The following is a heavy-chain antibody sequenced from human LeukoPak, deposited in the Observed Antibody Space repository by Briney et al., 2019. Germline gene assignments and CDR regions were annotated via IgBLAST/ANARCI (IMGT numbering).Heavy chain of an antibody. J-gene: IGHJ4*02. D-gene: IGHD2-2*01. CDR2: INHSGST. Sequence: PSETLSLTCAVYGGSFSSYYWSWIRQPPGKGLEWIGEINHSGSTNYNPSLKSRVTISVDTSKNQFSLKLSSVTAADTAVYYCARARRFPYCSSTSCQIDYWGQGTLVTVSS. CDR1: GGSFSSYY. CDR3: ARARRFPYCSSTSCQIDY. V-gene: IGHV4-34*01.